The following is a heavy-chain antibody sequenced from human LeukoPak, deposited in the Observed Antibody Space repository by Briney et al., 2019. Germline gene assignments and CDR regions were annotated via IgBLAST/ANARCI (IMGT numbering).Heavy chain of an antibody. J-gene: IGHJ3*02. CDR3: ARDGTYYYDSSGYDGAFDI. CDR1: GFTFSSYG. Sequence: PGGSLRLSCAASGFTFSSYGMHWVRQAPGKGLEWVAVIWYDGSNKYYADSVKGRFTISRDNSKNTLYLQMNSLRAEDTAVYYCARDGTYYYDSSGYDGAFDIWGQGTMVTVSS. V-gene: IGHV3-33*01. D-gene: IGHD3-22*01. CDR2: IWYDGSNK.